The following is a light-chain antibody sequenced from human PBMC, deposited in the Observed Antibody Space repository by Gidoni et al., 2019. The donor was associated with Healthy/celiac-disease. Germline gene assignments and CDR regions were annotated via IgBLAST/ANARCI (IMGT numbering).Light chain of an antibody. J-gene: IGKJ3*01. Sequence: VLTQSPGTLSLSPGERATISCRASQSVSSSYLAWYQQKPGQAPRLLIYGASSRATGIPDRFSGSGSGTDFTLTISRLEPEDFAVYYCQQYGSSTAFGPGTKVDIK. CDR2: GAS. CDR1: QSVSSSY. V-gene: IGKV3-20*01. CDR3: QQYGSSTA.